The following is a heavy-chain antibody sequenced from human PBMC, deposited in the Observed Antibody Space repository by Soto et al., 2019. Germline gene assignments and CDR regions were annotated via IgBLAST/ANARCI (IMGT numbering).Heavy chain of an antibody. V-gene: IGHV3-33*01. J-gene: IGHJ2*01. CDR2: IWYDGSNK. Sequence: GKGLEWVAVIWYDGSNKYYADSVKGRFTISRDNSKNTLYLQMNSRRAEDTAFFFQAEDGIRDTVPVSAFLLKSSSDL. CDR3: AEDGIRDTVPVSAFLLKSSSDL. D-gene: IGHD2-15*01.